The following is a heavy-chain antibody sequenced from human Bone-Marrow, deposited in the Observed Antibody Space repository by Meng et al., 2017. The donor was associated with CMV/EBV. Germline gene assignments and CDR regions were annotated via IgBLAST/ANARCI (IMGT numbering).Heavy chain of an antibody. CDR1: GFTFSSHA. V-gene: IGHV3-30*04. J-gene: IGHJ5*02. CDR3: APYDFWSGFT. CDR2: ISFDGSYK. D-gene: IGHD3-3*01. Sequence: GESLKISCVASGFTFSSHAIHWVRQAPGKGLEWVAVISFDGSYKYYADSVKGRFTISRDNSKNTLYLQMNSLRAEDTAVYYCAPYDFWSGFTWGQGTLVTVSS.